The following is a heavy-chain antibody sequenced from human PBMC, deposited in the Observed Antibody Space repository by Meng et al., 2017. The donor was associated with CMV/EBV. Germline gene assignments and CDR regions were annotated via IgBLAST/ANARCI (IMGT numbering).Heavy chain of an antibody. D-gene: IGHD6-6*01. J-gene: IGHJ4*02. V-gene: IGHV3-48*03. Sequence: GESLKISCAGSGFTFSTYEMNWVRQAPGKGLEWLSYISSSGSTIYYADSVKGRFTISRDNSKNTLYLQMNSLRAEDTAVYYCAKDHTAARPLYFDYWGQGTLVTVSS. CDR1: GFTFSTYE. CDR2: ISSSGSTI. CDR3: AKDHTAARPLYFDY.